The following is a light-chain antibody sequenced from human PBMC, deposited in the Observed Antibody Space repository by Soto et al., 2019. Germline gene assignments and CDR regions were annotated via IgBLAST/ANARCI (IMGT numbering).Light chain of an antibody. V-gene: IGKV1-39*01. CDR3: QQSYSTPQYT. J-gene: IGKJ2*01. Sequence: DIPMTQSPSSLSASVGDRVTITCRASQSISSYLNWYQQKPGKAPKLLIYAASSLQSGVPSRFSGSGSGTDFTLTISSLQPEDFATYYCQQSYSTPQYTFGQGTKLEIK. CDR1: QSISSY. CDR2: AAS.